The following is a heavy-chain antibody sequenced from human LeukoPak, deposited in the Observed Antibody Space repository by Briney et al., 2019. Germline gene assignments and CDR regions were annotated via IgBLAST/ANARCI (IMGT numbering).Heavy chain of an antibody. CDR1: GFTFSSYS. CDR2: ISSSSSYI. D-gene: IGHD3-16*01. J-gene: IGHJ4*02. CDR3: ASLIWGGFDY. Sequence: GGSLRLSCAASGFTFSSYSMNWVRQAPGEGLEWVSSISSSSSYIYYADSVKGRFTISRDNAKNSLYLQMNSLRAEDTAVYYCASLIWGGFDYWGQGTLVTVSS. V-gene: IGHV3-21*01.